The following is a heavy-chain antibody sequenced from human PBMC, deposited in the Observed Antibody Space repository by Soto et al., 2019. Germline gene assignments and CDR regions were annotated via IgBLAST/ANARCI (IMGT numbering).Heavy chain of an antibody. V-gene: IGHV4-39*01. CDR1: GGSISSSSYY. CDR3: ACIFSGGYSYSFYYYGMDV. Sequence: SETLSLTCTVSGGSISSSSYYWGWIRQPPGKGLEWIGSIFYSGSTYYNPSLKSRVTISVDTSKNQFSLKLTSVTAADTAVYYCACIFSGGYSYSFYYYGMDVWGQGTTVT. D-gene: IGHD5-18*01. CDR2: IFYSGST. J-gene: IGHJ6*02.